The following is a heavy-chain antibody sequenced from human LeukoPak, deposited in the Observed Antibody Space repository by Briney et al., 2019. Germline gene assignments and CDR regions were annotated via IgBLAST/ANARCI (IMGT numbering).Heavy chain of an antibody. J-gene: IGHJ5*02. CDR2: ISSSSSYI. CDR3: AREDYYDFWSGANWFHP. Sequence: PGGSLRLSCAASGFTFSSYSMNWVRQAPGKGLEWVSSISSSSSYIYYADSVKGRFTISRDNAKNSLYLQMNSLRAEDTAVYYCAREDYYDFWSGANWFHPWGQGTLVTVSS. D-gene: IGHD3-3*01. CDR1: GFTFSSYS. V-gene: IGHV3-21*01.